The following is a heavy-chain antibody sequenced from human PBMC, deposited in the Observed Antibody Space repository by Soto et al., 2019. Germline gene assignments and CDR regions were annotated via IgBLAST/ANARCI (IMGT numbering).Heavy chain of an antibody. Sequence: SCAASGFSFSNYWMHWVRQAPGKGLVWVSRIKGDGSETNYADSVKGRFTISRDNAKNTLYLQMNSLRAEDTAVYYCAKDLHIAATDYWGQGTLVTVSS. J-gene: IGHJ4*02. CDR1: GFSFSNYW. CDR3: AKDLHIAATDY. CDR2: IKGDGSET. V-gene: IGHV3-74*01. D-gene: IGHD6-13*01.